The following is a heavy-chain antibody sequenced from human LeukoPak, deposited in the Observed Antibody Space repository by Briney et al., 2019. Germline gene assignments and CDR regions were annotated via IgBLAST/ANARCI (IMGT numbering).Heavy chain of an antibody. V-gene: IGHV1-46*01. CDR3: ARGWNCGGDCYFYYYVMDV. D-gene: IGHD2-21*02. CDR2: INPSDGGT. CDR1: GYILTNYY. J-gene: IGHJ6*02. Sequence: EASVKVSCKASGYILTNYYMHWVRQAPGQGLEWMGIINPSDGGTSYAQNFQDRVTMTGDTSTSTVYMELSSLRSDDTAVYYCARGWNCGGDCYFYYYVMDVWGQGTTVTVSS.